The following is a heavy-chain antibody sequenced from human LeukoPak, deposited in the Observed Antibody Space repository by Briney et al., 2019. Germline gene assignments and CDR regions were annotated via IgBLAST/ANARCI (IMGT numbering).Heavy chain of an antibody. J-gene: IGHJ4*02. CDR2: IIPILGIA. D-gene: IGHD5-24*01. V-gene: IGHV1-69*02. CDR1: GGTFSSYT. CDR3: ARAREMATIKFDY. Sequence: ASVKVSCKASGGTFSSYTISWVRQAPRQGLEWMGRIIPILGIANYAQKFQGRVTITADKSTSTAYMELSILRSEDTAVYYCARAREMATIKFDYWGQGTLVTVSS.